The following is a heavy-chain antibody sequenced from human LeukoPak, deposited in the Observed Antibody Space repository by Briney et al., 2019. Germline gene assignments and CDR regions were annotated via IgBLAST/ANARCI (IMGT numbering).Heavy chain of an antibody. CDR3: AKGGVGSWYGGYWFDP. CDR2: IYYSGNT. Sequence: SETLSLTCTVSGVSISSSNSYWGWIRQPPGKGLEWIGSIYYSGNTYYNASLKSQVSISIDTSKNQFSLRLTSVTAADTAVYYCAKGGVGSWYGGYWFDPWGQGTLVTVSS. CDR1: GVSISSSNSY. J-gene: IGHJ5*02. V-gene: IGHV4-39*01. D-gene: IGHD6-13*01.